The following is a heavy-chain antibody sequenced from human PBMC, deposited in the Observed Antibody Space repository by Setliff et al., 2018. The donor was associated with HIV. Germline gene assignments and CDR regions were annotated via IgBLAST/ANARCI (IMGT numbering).Heavy chain of an antibody. Sequence: GASVKVSCKASGYTFRSYGINWVRQAPGQGLEWMGWTNTNTGKPTYAQGFTGRYVFSLDTSVSAAYLQINSLKAEDSAVYCCASFSGYIDWSTHNWFDPWGQGTLVTVSS. CDR1: GYTFRSYG. CDR2: TNTNTGKP. V-gene: IGHV7-4-1*02. D-gene: IGHD3-9*01. CDR3: ASFSGYIDWSTHNWFDP. J-gene: IGHJ5*02.